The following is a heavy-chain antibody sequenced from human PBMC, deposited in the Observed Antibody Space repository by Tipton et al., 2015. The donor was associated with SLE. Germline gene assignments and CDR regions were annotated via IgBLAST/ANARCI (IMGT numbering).Heavy chain of an antibody. CDR1: GGSFSDHF. Sequence: LRLSCAVYGGSFSDHFWSWIRQPPGKGLEWIGSIYYSGSTYYNPSLKSRVTISVDTSKNQFSLKLTSVTAADTAVYYCARRISGGYDYFFDYWGQGTLVTVSS. D-gene: IGHD5-12*01. J-gene: IGHJ4*02. V-gene: IGHV4-34*01. CDR2: IYYSGST. CDR3: ARRISGGYDYFFDY.